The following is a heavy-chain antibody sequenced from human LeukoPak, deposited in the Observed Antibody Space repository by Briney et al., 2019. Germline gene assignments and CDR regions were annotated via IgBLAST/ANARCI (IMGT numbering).Heavy chain of an antibody. CDR3: ARGPIGGRRKGFDF. D-gene: IGHD1-26*01. J-gene: IGHJ4*02. Sequence: GASVKVSCKASANTFAGYYVHWVRQAPGQGLEWMGWINTHSHATNYAQNFQGRVTMTTDTSVTTAYMDLDSLTSDDAAVYFCARGPIGGRRKGFDFWGQGTLVTVSS. V-gene: IGHV1-2*02. CDR2: INTHSHAT. CDR1: ANTFAGYY.